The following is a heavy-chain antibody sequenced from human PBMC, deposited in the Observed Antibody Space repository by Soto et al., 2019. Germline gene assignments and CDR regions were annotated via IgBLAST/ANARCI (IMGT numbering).Heavy chain of an antibody. CDR2: INHSGST. Sequence: QVQLQQWGAGLLKPSETLSLTCAVYGGSFSGYYWSWIRQPPGKGLEWIGEINHSGSTNYNPSLKSRVTISVDTSKNQFSLKLSSVTAADTAVYYCARERRGYGMDVWGQGTTVTVSS. CDR1: GGSFSGYY. CDR3: ARERRGYGMDV. V-gene: IGHV4-34*01. J-gene: IGHJ6*02.